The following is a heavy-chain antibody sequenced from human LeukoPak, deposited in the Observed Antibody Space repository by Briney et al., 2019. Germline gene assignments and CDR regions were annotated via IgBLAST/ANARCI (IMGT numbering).Heavy chain of an antibody. CDR3: ARRMTVSATNWFDP. CDR2: IYYTGST. J-gene: IGHJ5*02. Sequence: SETLSLTCTVSGASISSSFWTWIRQSPGKGLEWVAYIYYTGSTNLNPSLKSRLTISVDTSKNQFSLRLSSVTAADTAIYYCARRMTVSATNWFDPWGQGTLVTVSS. V-gene: IGHV4-59*01. CDR1: GASISSSF. D-gene: IGHD5/OR15-5a*01.